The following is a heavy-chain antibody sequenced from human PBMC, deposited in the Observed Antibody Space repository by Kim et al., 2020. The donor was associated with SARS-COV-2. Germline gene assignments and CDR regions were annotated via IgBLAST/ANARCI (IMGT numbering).Heavy chain of an antibody. J-gene: IGHJ4*02. Sequence: SETLSLTCAVYGGSFSGYYWSWIRQPPGKGLEWIGEINHSGSTNYNPSLKSRVTISVDTSKNQFSLKLNSVTAADTAVYYCAIRGAEYAFDYWGPGTLVTVSS. CDR3: AIRGAEYAFDY. CDR2: INHSGST. CDR1: GGSFSGYY. D-gene: IGHD3-10*01. V-gene: IGHV4-34*01.